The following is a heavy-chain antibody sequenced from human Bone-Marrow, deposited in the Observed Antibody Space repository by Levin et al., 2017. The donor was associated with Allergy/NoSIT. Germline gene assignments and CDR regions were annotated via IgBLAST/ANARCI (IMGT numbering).Heavy chain of an antibody. J-gene: IGHJ3*01. V-gene: IGHV3-21*01. CDR3: ARGIIGDVRVAHKEAFDV. Sequence: GESLKISCTVSGFTFSLYSMNWVRQAPGKGLEWVSSISSSGTDMYNADSVKGRFTISRDNAKNSLNLQMSSLRAEDTAVYYCARGIIGDVRVAHKEAFDVWGQGTMVTVSS. CDR2: ISSSGTDM. CDR1: GFTFSLYS. D-gene: IGHD2/OR15-2a*01.